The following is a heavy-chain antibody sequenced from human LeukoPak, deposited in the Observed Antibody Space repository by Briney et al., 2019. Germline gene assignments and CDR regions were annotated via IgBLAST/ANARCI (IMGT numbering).Heavy chain of an antibody. J-gene: IGHJ6*02. D-gene: IGHD6-19*01. CDR3: ARMLAVAGRLIYGMDV. V-gene: IGHV1-69*01. Sequence: ASVKVSCKASGGTFSSYAISWVRQAPGQGLEWMGGIIPIFGTANYAQKFQGRVTITADESTSTAYMELSSLRSEDTAVYYCARMLAVAGRLIYGMDVRGQGTTVTVSS. CDR2: IIPIFGTA. CDR1: GGTFSSYA.